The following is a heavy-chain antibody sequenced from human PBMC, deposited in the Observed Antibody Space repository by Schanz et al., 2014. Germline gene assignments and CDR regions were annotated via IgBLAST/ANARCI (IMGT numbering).Heavy chain of an antibody. CDR3: ARDQSPYTNSSDVRYFDY. J-gene: IGHJ4*02. CDR1: GGTFSTYP. CDR2: IIPIHGIV. V-gene: IGHV1-69*04. Sequence: QVQLVQSGAEVKKPGSSMKVSCKASGGTFSTYPINWLRQAPGQGLEWMGRIIPIHGIVNYAQRFQDRVRTTADKSTSTAYMELSSLRSEDTAVYYCARDQSPYTNSSDVRYFDYWGQGSLVTVSS. D-gene: IGHD6-6*01.